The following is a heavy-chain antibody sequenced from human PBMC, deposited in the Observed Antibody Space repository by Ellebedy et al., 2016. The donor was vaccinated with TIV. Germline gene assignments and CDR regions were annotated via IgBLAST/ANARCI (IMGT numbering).Heavy chain of an antibody. CDR3: AVHGETCRYCGGDADNWFDP. D-gene: IGHD2-21*02. Sequence: ASVKVSCKASGYTFTSYGISWVRQAPGQGLEWMGWISAYNGNTNYAQKLQGRVTMTTDTSTSTAYMELRSLRSDDTAVYYCAVHGETCRYCGGDADNWFDPWGQGTLVTVSS. J-gene: IGHJ5*02. V-gene: IGHV1-18*01. CDR1: GYTFTSYG. CDR2: ISAYNGNT.